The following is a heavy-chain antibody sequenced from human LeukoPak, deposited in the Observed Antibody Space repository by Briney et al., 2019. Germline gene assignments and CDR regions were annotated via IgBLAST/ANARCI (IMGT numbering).Heavy chain of an antibody. J-gene: IGHJ3*02. CDR1: GITFSSYG. CDR2: IRYDGSNK. V-gene: IGHV3-30*02. Sequence: PGRSLRLSCAASGITFSSYGMHWVRQTPGKGLEWVAFIRYDGSNKDYADSVKGRFTISRDNSKNTLYLQMNSLRPEDTAVYYCAKGHHRDGYDAFDIWGQGTMVTVSS. CDR3: AKGHHRDGYDAFDI. D-gene: IGHD5-24*01.